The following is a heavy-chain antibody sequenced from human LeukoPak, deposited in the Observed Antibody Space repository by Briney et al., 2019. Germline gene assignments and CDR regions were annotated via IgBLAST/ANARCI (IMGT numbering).Heavy chain of an antibody. V-gene: IGHV4-4*02. D-gene: IGHD2-15*01. J-gene: IGHJ4*02. CDR1: GGSITSRDC. Sequence: SETLSVTCGVSGGSITSRDCWSWVRQPPGKGLEWIGEICLDGRIHYTPSLKSRISISIDRSKDQFSLNLISVAAADTAIYFCASQGGLRNDFWGQGTLVTVSS. CDR3: ASQGGLRNDF. CDR2: ICLDGRI.